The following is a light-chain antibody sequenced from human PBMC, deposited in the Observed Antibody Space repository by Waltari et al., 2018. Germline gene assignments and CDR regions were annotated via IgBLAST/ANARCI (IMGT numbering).Light chain of an antibody. CDR1: PSNIGTQLGTNY. CDR2: RND. J-gene: IGLJ3*02. Sequence: QSVLTQPPSASGTPGQRVTLSRSGRPSNIGTQLGTNYAYWYQHPPGTAPKLLIYRNDQRSSGVPDRFSGCKSGTSASLAISGLRSEDEAFYYCAAWDDSLKAWVFGGGTKLTVL. CDR3: AAWDDSLKAWV. V-gene: IGLV1-47*01.